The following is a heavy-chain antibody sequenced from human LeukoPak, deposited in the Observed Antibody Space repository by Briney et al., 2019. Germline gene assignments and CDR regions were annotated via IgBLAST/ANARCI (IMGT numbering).Heavy chain of an antibody. V-gene: IGHV3-74*01. J-gene: IGHJ4*02. CDR1: GFTCNTYW. Sequence: AGTLRLSCAASGFTCNTYWMHLFRQAPMKGTVWVSRINSDGSSTIYADSVMSRFTISRDTAKNTLYLQMNSLRAEDTAVYYCARGSSTYPDYWSQGTLVTVSS. D-gene: IGHD3-3*02. CDR2: INSDGSST. CDR3: ARGSSTYPDY.